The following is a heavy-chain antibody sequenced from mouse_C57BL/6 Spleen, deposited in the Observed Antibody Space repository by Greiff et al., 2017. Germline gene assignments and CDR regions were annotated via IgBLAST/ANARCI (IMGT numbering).Heavy chain of an antibody. V-gene: IGHV1-81*01. D-gene: IGHD2-3*01. J-gene: IGHJ2*01. CDR2: IYPRSGNT. CDR1: GYTFTSYG. Sequence: VQLQQSGAELARPGASVKLSCKASGYTFTSYGISWVKQRTGQGLEWIGEIYPRSGNTYYNEKFKGKATMTADKSSSPAYMELRSLTSEDSAVYFCARSGIYDGYYVGDYWGQGTTLTVSS. CDR3: ARSGIYDGYYVGDY.